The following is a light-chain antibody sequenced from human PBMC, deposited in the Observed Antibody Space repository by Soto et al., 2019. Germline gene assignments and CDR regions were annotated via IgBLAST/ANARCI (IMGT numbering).Light chain of an antibody. V-gene: IGLV2-8*01. CDR2: DVT. CDR3: SSYAGNNYYL. J-gene: IGLJ1*01. CDR1: SSDVDAYKY. Sequence: QSALTQPPSASGSPGQSVTISCTGTSSDVDAYKYVCWYQQHPGKAPKLMIYDVTKRPSGVPDRFSGSKSGNTASLTVSGLQAEDEADYYCSSYAGNNYYLFGTGTKLTVL.